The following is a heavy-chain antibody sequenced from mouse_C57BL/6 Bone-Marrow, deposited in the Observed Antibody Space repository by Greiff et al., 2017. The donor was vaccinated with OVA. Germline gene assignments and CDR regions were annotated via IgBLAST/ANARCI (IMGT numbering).Heavy chain of an antibody. J-gene: IGHJ2*01. Sequence: QVQLQQSGAELAKPGASVKLSCKASGYTFTSYWMHWVKQRPGQGLEWIGYINPSSGYTKYNQKFKDKATLTADKSSSTVYMQLSSLTYEDSAVYYCARSDGRSSYYFDYWGQGTTLTVSS. D-gene: IGHD1-1*01. V-gene: IGHV1-7*01. CDR2: INPSSGYT. CDR1: GYTFTSYW. CDR3: ARSDGRSSYYFDY.